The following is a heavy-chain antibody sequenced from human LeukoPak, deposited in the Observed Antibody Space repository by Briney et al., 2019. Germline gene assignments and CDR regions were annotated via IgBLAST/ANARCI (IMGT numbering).Heavy chain of an antibody. CDR3: AGSDTTGYSPREWDYWHFDL. J-gene: IGHJ2*01. CDR1: GYTFTGYY. V-gene: IGHV1-2*02. CDR2: INPNSGGT. D-gene: IGHD3-9*01. Sequence: ASVKVSCKASGYTFTGYYMHWVRQAPGQGLEWMGWINPNSGGTNYAQKFQGRVTMTRDTSISTAYMELSRLRSDDTAVYYCAGSDTTGYSPREWDYWHFDLWGRGTLVTVSS.